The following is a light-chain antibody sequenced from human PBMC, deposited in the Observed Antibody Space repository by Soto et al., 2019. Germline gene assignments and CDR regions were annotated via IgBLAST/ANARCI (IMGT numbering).Light chain of an antibody. J-gene: IGKJ1*01. Sequence: DIQMTQSPSSLSASVGDRVPITCRASQSIVTYLNWYLQKPGKAPKLLIYAASNLQSGVPSRFSGSGSGTEFTLTISSLQPDDFATYYCQHYNSYSEAFGQGTKVDIK. CDR2: AAS. V-gene: IGKV1-5*01. CDR1: QSIVTY. CDR3: QHYNSYSEA.